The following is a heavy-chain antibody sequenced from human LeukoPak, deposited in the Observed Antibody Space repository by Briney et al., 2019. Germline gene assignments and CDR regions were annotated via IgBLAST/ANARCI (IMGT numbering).Heavy chain of an antibody. CDR2: IWYDGSNK. Sequence: GVSLRFSCAASGFTFSSYGMHWVRQAPGKGLEWLAVIWYDGSNKYYADSVKGRFTISRDNSKNTLYLQMNSLRAEDTAVYYCARADYDFWSGYYKSYYYGMDVWGQGTTVTVSS. CDR3: ARADYDFWSGYYKSYYYGMDV. V-gene: IGHV3-33*01. J-gene: IGHJ6*02. D-gene: IGHD3-3*01. CDR1: GFTFSSYG.